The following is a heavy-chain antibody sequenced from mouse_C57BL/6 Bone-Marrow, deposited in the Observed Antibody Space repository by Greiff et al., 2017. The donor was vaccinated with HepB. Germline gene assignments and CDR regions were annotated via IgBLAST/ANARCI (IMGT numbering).Heavy chain of an antibody. CDR3: ARSFTMVVATKDYAMDY. CDR2: IYPGDGDT. D-gene: IGHD1-1*01. V-gene: IGHV1-82*01. J-gene: IGHJ4*01. Sequence: QLQQSGPELVKPGASVKISCKASGYAFSSSWMNWVKQRPGKGLEWIGRIYPGDGDTNYNGKFKGKATLTADKSSSTAYMQLSSLTSEDSAVYFCARSFTMVVATKDYAMDYWGQGTSVTVSS. CDR1: GYAFSSSW.